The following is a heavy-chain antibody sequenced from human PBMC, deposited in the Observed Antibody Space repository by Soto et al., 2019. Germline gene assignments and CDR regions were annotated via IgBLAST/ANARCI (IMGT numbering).Heavy chain of an antibody. CDR3: ASATVVAATFDF. CDR1: GFAFRSYN. V-gene: IGHV3-21*01. CDR2: ISSGSSNI. Sequence: EVQLVESGGGLVKPGGSLTLSCAASGFAFRSYNMNWVRQAPGKGLEWVAAISSGSSNIYYADSVKGRFTISRDNAKNSLFLQMDGLRAEDSAVYYCASATVVAATFDFWGQGTLVTVSS. J-gene: IGHJ4*02. D-gene: IGHD2-15*01.